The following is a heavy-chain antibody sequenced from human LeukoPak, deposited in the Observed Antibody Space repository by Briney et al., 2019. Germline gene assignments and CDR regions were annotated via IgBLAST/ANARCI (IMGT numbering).Heavy chain of an antibody. Sequence: SGGSLRLSCAASGFTLRSYAMSWVRQAPGKGLEWVANIKQDVSEKYYVDSVKGRFTISRDNAKNSLYLQMNSLRAEDTAVYYCASADWGADSWGQGTLVTVSS. CDR1: GFTLRSYA. CDR3: ASADWGADS. J-gene: IGHJ4*02. V-gene: IGHV3-7*05. D-gene: IGHD7-27*01. CDR2: IKQDVSEK.